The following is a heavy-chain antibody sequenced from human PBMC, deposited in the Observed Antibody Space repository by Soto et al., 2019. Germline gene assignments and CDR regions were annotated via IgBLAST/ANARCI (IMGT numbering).Heavy chain of an antibody. Sequence: QVQLVESGGGLVKPGGSLRLSCAASAFTFSDYYMTWIRQAPGKGLEWVSYISGTSGTISYADSVKRRFTISRDNAKKSLYLQMNSLRADDTAVYYCARAVYGSKTEFDYWGQGTLVTVSS. CDR1: AFTFSDYY. V-gene: IGHV3-11*01. CDR2: ISGTSGTI. D-gene: IGHD6-13*01. J-gene: IGHJ4*02. CDR3: ARAVYGSKTEFDY.